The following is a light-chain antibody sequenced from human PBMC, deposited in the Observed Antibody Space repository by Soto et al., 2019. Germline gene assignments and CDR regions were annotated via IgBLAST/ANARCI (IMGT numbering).Light chain of an antibody. J-gene: IGLJ1*01. Sequence: QLVLTQSSSASASLGSSVSLTCTLSSGHSSYIIAWHQQQPGKAPRYLMKIEGSGSYNKGSGVPDRFSGSSSGADRYLTISNLQFEDEADYYCETWDSNTYVFGTGTKLTVL. CDR2: IEGSGSY. CDR3: ETWDSNTYV. CDR1: SGHSSYI. V-gene: IGLV4-60*02.